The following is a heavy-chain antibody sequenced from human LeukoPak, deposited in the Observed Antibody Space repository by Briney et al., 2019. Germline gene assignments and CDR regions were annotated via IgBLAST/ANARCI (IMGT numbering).Heavy chain of an antibody. V-gene: IGHV3-30*09. D-gene: IGHD1-1*01. Sequence: GGSLRLSCAASGFTFSSYAMHWVRQAPGKGLEWVAVISYDGSNKYYADSVKGRFAISRDNSKNTLYLQMNSLRAEDTAVYYCATDRYTTGAFDIWGQGTMVTVSS. J-gene: IGHJ3*02. CDR3: ATDRYTTGAFDI. CDR1: GFTFSSYA. CDR2: ISYDGSNK.